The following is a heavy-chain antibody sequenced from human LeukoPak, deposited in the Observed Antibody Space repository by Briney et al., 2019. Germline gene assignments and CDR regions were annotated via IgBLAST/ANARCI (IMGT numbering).Heavy chain of an antibody. J-gene: IGHJ4*02. CDR1: GYTFTGYY. V-gene: IGHV1-2*02. Sequence: ASVKVSCKASGYTFTGYYIHWVRQAPGQGLEWMGWINPNSGGTNYAQKFQGRVTMTRDTSISTAYMELSRLRSDDTAVYYCAVGFYCSGGSCYPPDYWGQGSRVTVSS. CDR2: INPNSGGT. CDR3: AVGFYCSGGSCYPPDY. D-gene: IGHD2-15*01.